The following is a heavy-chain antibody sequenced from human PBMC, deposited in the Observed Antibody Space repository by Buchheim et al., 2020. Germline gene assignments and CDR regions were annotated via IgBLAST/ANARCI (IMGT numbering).Heavy chain of an antibody. V-gene: IGHV4-31*03. Sequence: QVQLQESGPGLVKPSQTLSLNCTVSGDSISSGGYYWSWIRQYPGKGLEWIGYTYYSGSTYYNPPLKSRVSISVDTSNNQFSLKLSSVTAADTAVYYCARDRDGYNFLEHWGQGTL. CDR1: GDSISSGGYY. CDR3: ARDRDGYNFLEH. J-gene: IGHJ4*02. D-gene: IGHD5-24*01. CDR2: TYYSGST.